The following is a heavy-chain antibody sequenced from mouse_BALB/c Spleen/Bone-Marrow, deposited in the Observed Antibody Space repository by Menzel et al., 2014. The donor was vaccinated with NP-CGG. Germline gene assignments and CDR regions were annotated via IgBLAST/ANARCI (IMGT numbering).Heavy chain of an antibody. V-gene: IGHV3-8*02. J-gene: IGHJ4*01. CDR1: GDSITSGY. CDR3: SPQQTRPWAMDY. Sequence: EVKVEESGPSLVKPSQTLSLTCSVTGDSITSGYWNWIRKFPGPPRASLGYISYRGSSSYNPSLESRISITRDTSKNQYYLQLNSVTTEDTATNCSSPQQTRPWAMDYWGQGTSVTVSS. CDR2: ISYRGSS. D-gene: IGHD3-1*01.